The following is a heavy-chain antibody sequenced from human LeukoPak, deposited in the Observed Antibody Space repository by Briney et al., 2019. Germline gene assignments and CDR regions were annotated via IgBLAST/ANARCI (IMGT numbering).Heavy chain of an antibody. D-gene: IGHD3-10*01. CDR3: AREGSNYYGSGPNWFDP. CDR2: IITISGTA. Sequence: ASVKVSCKASGGTFRLYGISWVRQAPGQGLEWMGGIITISGTASYAQKFQGRVTITADESTSTAYMELSSLRSEDTAVYYCAREGSNYYGSGPNWFDPWGQGTLVTVSS. CDR1: GGTFRLYG. J-gene: IGHJ5*02. V-gene: IGHV1-69*13.